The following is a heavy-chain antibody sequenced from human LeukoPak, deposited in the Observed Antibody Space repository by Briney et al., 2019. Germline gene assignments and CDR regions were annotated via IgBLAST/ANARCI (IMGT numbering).Heavy chain of an antibody. CDR3: AKDEIVVVPARFDY. D-gene: IGHD2-2*01. Sequence: PGGSLRLSCAASGFTFSSYAMSWVRQAPGKGLEWVSAISGSGGSTYYAGSVKGRFTISRDNSENTLYLQMNSLRAEDTAVYYCAKDEIVVVPARFDYWGQGTLVTVSS. CDR1: GFTFSSYA. CDR2: ISGSGGST. V-gene: IGHV3-23*01. J-gene: IGHJ4*02.